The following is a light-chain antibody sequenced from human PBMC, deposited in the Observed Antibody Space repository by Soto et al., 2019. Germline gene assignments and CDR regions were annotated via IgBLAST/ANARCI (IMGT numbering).Light chain of an antibody. CDR2: GNN. J-gene: IGLJ2*01. CDR1: RSNIGAYD. V-gene: IGLV1-40*01. CDR3: SSFTSSTTLL. Sequence: QSVLTQPPSVSGAPGQTVTISCTGTRSNIGAYDVHWYQQIPGTAPKLLIYGNNNRPSGVADRFSGSKSGDTASLTISGLQAEDEAHYYCSSFTSSTTLLFGGGTKLTVL.